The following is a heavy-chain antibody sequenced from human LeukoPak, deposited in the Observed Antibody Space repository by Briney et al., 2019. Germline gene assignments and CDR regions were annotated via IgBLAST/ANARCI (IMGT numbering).Heavy chain of an antibody. CDR3: ASQAWFGTRGSNWFDP. D-gene: IGHD3-10*01. V-gene: IGHV4-39*07. J-gene: IGHJ5*02. Sequence: SETLSLTCTVSGGSISSSSYYWGWIRQPPGKGLEWIGSIYYSGSTYYNPSLKSRVTISVDTSKNQFSLKLSSVTAADTAVYYCASQAWFGTRGSNWFDPWGQGTLVTVSS. CDR2: IYYSGST. CDR1: GGSISSSSYY.